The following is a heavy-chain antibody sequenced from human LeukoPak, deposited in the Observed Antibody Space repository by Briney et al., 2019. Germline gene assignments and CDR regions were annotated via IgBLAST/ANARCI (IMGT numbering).Heavy chain of an antibody. Sequence: GGSLRLSCAASGFTFDDYAMHWVRQAPGKGLEWVSLISGDGGSTYYADSVKGRFTISRDNSKNSLYLQMNSLRTEDTALYYCAKDRQLWLEDYYYYGMDVWGQGTTVTVSS. V-gene: IGHV3-43*02. CDR2: ISGDGGST. D-gene: IGHD5-18*01. CDR1: GFTFDDYA. CDR3: AKDRQLWLEDYYYYGMDV. J-gene: IGHJ6*02.